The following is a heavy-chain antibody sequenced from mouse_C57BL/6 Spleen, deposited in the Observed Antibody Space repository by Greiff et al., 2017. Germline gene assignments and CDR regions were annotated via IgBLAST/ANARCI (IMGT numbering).Heavy chain of an antibody. CDR3: ARGGVLRSVDRPYFDY. D-gene: IGHD1-1*01. CDR1: GYTFTSYG. CDR2: IYPRSGNT. V-gene: IGHV1-81*01. Sequence: VQLQQSGAELARPGASVKLSCKASGYTFTSYGISWVKQRTGQGLEWIGEIYPRSGNTYYNEKFKGKATLTADKSSSTAYMELRSLTSEDSAVYFCARGGVLRSVDRPYFDYWGQGTTLTVSS. J-gene: IGHJ2*01.